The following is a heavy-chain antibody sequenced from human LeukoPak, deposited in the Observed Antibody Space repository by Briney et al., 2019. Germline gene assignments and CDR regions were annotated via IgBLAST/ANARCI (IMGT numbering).Heavy chain of an antibody. D-gene: IGHD2-15*01. Sequence: GASVKVSCKASGYTFTSYGISWVRQAPGQGLEWMGWIGAYNGNTNYAQKLQGRVTMTTDTSTSTAYMELRSLRSDDTAVYYCASIPPNCSGGSCSIVEDYWGQGTLVTVSS. CDR2: IGAYNGNT. CDR1: GYTFTSYG. J-gene: IGHJ4*02. CDR3: ASIPPNCSGGSCSIVEDY. V-gene: IGHV1-18*01.